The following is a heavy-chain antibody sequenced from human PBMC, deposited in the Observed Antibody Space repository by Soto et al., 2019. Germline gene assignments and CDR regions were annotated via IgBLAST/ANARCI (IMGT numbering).Heavy chain of an antibody. D-gene: IGHD2-2*01. CDR3: AREVNVPADADAFDI. J-gene: IGHJ3*02. Sequence: QVQLQESGPGLVKPSQTLSLTCTVSGGSISNNNYFWSWIRQHPGKGLEWIGYIHYRGSAYYNPSLSGRVTILVDTTKNQFSMKLSYVTAADTAMYYCAREVNVPADADAFDIWGQGTMVTVSS. CDR2: IHYRGSA. V-gene: IGHV4-31*03. CDR1: GGSISNNNYF.